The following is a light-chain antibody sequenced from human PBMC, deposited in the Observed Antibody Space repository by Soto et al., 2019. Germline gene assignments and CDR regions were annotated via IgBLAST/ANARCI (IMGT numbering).Light chain of an antibody. J-gene: IGKJ2*01. V-gene: IGKV3-20*01. Sequence: EIVLTQSPGTLSLSPGERATLSCRASQSVSSSYLAWYQQKPGQAPRLLIYGASSRATGIPDRFSGSGSGTDFTLTISRLEPEDFAVYYCQQYDSWPPYSFGQGTKLDIK. CDR1: QSVSSSY. CDR2: GAS. CDR3: QQYDSWPPYS.